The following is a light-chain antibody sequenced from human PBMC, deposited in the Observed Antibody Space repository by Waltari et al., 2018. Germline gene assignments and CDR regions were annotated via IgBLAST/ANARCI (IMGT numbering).Light chain of an antibody. V-gene: IGLV1-44*01. CDR2: GTE. CDR3: AAWDDSLNGYV. Sequence: QSVLTQPPSASGTPGQRVTISCSGRTSNIGSNTVNWHQQLPTTAPKPLVYGTEQRPSGVPDRFSGSTSGTSASLAISGLQSEDEADYYCAAWDDSLNGYVFGTGTKVTVL. CDR1: TSNIGSNT. J-gene: IGLJ1*01.